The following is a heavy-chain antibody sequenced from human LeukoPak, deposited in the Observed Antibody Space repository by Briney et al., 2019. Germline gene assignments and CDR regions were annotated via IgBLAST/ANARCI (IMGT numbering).Heavy chain of an antibody. J-gene: IGHJ4*02. CDR3: ARDFDILTGYYDY. V-gene: IGHV3-30-3*01. Sequence: PGGSLRLSCAASGFTFSSYAMHWVRQAPGKGLEWVAVISYDGSNKYYADSVKGRLTISRDNSKNTLYLQMNSLRAEDTAVYYCARDFDILTGYYDYWGQGTLVTVSS. CDR2: ISYDGSNK. D-gene: IGHD3-9*01. CDR1: GFTFSSYA.